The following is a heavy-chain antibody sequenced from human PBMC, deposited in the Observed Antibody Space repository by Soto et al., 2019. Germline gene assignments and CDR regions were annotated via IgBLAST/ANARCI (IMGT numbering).Heavy chain of an antibody. CDR2: PSWDDDE. Sequence: QITLNESCPTLVKPTQTLTLTCTFSGFSLITRGVGVGWIRQPPGKALEWLARPSWDDDERDSPSLMSRLTITKDTSKNHVFLTITNMDPLDTATYYCAHRPRGFTYFFDYWGKGTQVTVSS. CDR3: AHRPRGFTYFFDY. J-gene: IGHJ4*02. CDR1: GFSLITRGVG. V-gene: IGHV2-5*02.